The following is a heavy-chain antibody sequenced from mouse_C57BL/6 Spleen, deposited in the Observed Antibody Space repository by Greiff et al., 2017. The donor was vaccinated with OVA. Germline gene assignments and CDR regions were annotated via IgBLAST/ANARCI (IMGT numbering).Heavy chain of an antibody. CDR2: ISSGSSTI. CDR1: GFTFSDYG. J-gene: IGHJ4*01. Sequence: EVKLMESGGGLVKPGGSLKLSCAASGFTFSDYGMHWVRQAPEKGLEWVAYISSGSSTIYYADTVKGRFTISRDNAKNTLFLQMTSLRSEDTAMYYCARTDYDDYYYAMDYWGQGTSVTVSS. V-gene: IGHV5-17*01. D-gene: IGHD2-4*01. CDR3: ARTDYDDYYYAMDY.